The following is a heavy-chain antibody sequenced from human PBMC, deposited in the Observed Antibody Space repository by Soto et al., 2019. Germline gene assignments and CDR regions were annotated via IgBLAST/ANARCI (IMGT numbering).Heavy chain of an antibody. CDR1: GYTFTGYY. D-gene: IGHD3-10*01. CDR3: ARGAAGSYYYIFPPYWDD. CDR2: INPNSGGT. Sequence: ASVKVSCKASGYTFTGYYMHWVRQAPGQGLEWMGWINPNSGGTNYAQKLQGRVTMTTDTSTSTAYMELRSLRSDDTAVYYCARGAAGSYYYIFPPYWDDWGLRT. V-gene: IGHV1-2*02. J-gene: IGHJ4*02.